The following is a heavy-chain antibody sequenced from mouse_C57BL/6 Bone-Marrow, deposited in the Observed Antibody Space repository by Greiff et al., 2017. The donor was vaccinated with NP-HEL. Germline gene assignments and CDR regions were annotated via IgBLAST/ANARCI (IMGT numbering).Heavy chain of an antibody. CDR3: ARRNIYYGNYFDY. Sequence: QVQLQQSGAELVKPGASVKMSCKASGYTFTTYPIEWMKQNHGKSLEWIGNFHPYNDDTKYNDKFKGKATLTVEKSSSTVYLERSRLTSDYSAVYYCARRNIYYGNYFDYWGQGTTLTVSS. J-gene: IGHJ2*01. CDR2: FHPYNDDT. D-gene: IGHD2-1*01. V-gene: IGHV1-47*01. CDR1: GYTFTTYP.